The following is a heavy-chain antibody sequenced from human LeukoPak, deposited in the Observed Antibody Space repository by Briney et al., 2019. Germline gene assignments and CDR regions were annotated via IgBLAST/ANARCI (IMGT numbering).Heavy chain of an antibody. CDR1: GFTVSSNY. J-gene: IGHJ3*02. Sequence: GGSLRLSCAASGFTVSSNYMSWVRQAPGKGLEWVAVISYDGSNKYYADSVKGRFTISRDNSKNTLYLQMNSLRAEDTAVYYCARDPEGAFDIWGQGTMVTVSS. CDR3: ARDPEGAFDI. V-gene: IGHV3-30-3*01. CDR2: ISYDGSNK.